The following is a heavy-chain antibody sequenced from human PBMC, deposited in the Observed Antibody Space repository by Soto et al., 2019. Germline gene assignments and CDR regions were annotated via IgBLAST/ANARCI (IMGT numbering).Heavy chain of an antibody. CDR1: GFTFSNAW. D-gene: IGHD2-21*02. Sequence: EVQLVESGGGLVKPGGSLRLSCAASGFTFSNAWMSWVRQAPGKGLEWVGRIKSKTDGGTTDYAAPVKGRFTISRDDSKNTLYLQMNSLKTEDTAVYYCTTTRTADKYGMDVWGQGTTVTVSS. J-gene: IGHJ6*02. V-gene: IGHV3-15*01. CDR2: IKSKTDGGTT. CDR3: TTTRTADKYGMDV.